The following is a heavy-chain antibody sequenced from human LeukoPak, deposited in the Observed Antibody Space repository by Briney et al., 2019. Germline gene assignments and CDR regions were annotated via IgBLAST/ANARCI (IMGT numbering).Heavy chain of an antibody. CDR2: ISAYNGNT. V-gene: IGHV1-18*04. Sequence: ASVKVSCKASAYTFSTYYLHWVRQAPGQGLEWMGWISAYNGNTNYAQKLQGRVTMTTDTSTSTAYMELRSLRSDDTAVYYCVRGRGYCSSTSCYDFDYWGQGTLVTVSS. CDR3: VRGRGYCSSTSCYDFDY. J-gene: IGHJ4*02. CDR1: AYTFSTYY. D-gene: IGHD2-2*01.